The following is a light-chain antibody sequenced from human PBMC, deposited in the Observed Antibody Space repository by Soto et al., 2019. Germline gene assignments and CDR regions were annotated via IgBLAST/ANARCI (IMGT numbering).Light chain of an antibody. Sequence: QSALTQPASVSGSLGQSITISCTGTSSDVGSYNLVSWYQQDPGKAPKLMIYEGSKRPSGVSNRFSGSKSGNTASLTISGLQAEDEADYYCCSYAGSSIRYVFGTGTKVTVL. V-gene: IGLV2-23*01. CDR2: EGS. CDR1: SSDVGSYNL. CDR3: CSYAGSSIRYV. J-gene: IGLJ1*01.